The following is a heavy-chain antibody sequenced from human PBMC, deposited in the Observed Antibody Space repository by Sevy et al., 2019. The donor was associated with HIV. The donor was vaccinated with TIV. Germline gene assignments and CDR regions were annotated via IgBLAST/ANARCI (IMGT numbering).Heavy chain of an antibody. CDR3: ARDLYYGSGSYYDY. V-gene: IGHV1-8*01. D-gene: IGHD3-10*01. CDR1: VYTFSRND. J-gene: IGHJ4*02. CDR2: MNPKNGNT. Sequence: ASVKVSCKASVYTFSRNDIAWVRQATGQGLEWMGWMNPKNGNTDYAQQFQGRVTITKDTSISTVYMELTSLRSDDTAIYYCARDLYYGSGSYYDYWGQGTLVTVSS.